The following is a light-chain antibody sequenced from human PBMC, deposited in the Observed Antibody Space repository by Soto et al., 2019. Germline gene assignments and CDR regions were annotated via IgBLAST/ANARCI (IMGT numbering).Light chain of an antibody. CDR3: CSYAGSDTLI. J-gene: IGLJ2*01. CDR1: RSDVGSYNL. Sequence: QSVLTQPASESGSPGQSVTISCTGTRSDVGSYNLVSWYQHHPGKAPKLLIYEVNKRPSGVSDRFSGSKSGNTASLTIFGLQAEDEADYYCCSYAGSDTLIFGGGTKLTVL. V-gene: IGLV2-23*02. CDR2: EVN.